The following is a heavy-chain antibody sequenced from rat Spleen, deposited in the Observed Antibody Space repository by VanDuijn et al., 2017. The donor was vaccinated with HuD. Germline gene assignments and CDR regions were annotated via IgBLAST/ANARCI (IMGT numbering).Heavy chain of an antibody. CDR3: ATLGLAYYFDY. V-gene: IGHV3-1*01. D-gene: IGHD4-2*01. CDR2: INYSGST. Sequence: EVQLQESGPGLVKPSQSLSLTCSVTGYSITSNYWAWIRKFPGNEMEWMGYINYSGSTGYNPSLKSRISITRDTSKNQFFLQLNSVTTEDTATYYCATLGLAYYFDYWGQGVMVTVSS. J-gene: IGHJ2*01. CDR1: GYSITSNY.